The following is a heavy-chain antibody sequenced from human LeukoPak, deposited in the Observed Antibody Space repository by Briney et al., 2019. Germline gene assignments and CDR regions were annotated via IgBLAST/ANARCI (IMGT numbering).Heavy chain of an antibody. CDR3: ARHGVYYDSSGYYSYYFDY. CDR2: IYSSGTT. D-gene: IGHD3-22*01. V-gene: IGHV4-59*08. J-gene: IGHJ4*02. CDR1: GGSFSGYY. Sequence: KASETLSLTCAVYGGSFSGYYWSWIRQPPGKGLEWIGYIYSSGTTKYNPSLKSRLTISVDTSNNQFSLKLSSVTAADTAVYYCARHGVYYDSSGYYSYYFDYWGQGAPVTVSS.